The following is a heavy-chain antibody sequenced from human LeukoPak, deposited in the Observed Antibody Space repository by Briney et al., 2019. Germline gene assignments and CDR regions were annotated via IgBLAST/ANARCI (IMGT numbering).Heavy chain of an antibody. V-gene: IGHV4-39*01. J-gene: IGHJ4*02. D-gene: IGHD3-10*01. CDR1: GGSVSSTGNY. Sequence: SETLSLTCAVSGGSVSSTGNYWGWIRQPPGKGLEWIGSIYYSGSTYYNPSLRNRVPISVDTSMSQFSLNLTSVTAGETAVYYCARHPVAVSRGANFDYWGQGTLVTVSS. CDR2: IYYSGST. CDR3: ARHPVAVSRGANFDY.